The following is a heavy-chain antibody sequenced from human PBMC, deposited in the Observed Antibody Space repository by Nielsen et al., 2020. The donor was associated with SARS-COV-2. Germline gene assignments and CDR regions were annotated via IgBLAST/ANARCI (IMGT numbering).Heavy chain of an antibody. J-gene: IGHJ4*02. CDR2: ISGDSNYI. V-gene: IGHV3-21*01. D-gene: IGHD2-15*01. CDR1: GFTFSDYS. CDR3: TRGFYSQSDC. Sequence: SCKASGFTFSDYSMNWVRQAPGKGLEWVASISGDSNYIFYSELVKGRFTMSRDNGKNSLYLQMNTLRSEDTALYYCTRGFYSQSDCWGQGTLVTVSS.